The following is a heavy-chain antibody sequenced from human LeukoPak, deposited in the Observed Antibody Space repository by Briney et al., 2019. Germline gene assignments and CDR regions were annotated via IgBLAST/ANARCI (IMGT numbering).Heavy chain of an antibody. D-gene: IGHD5-18*01. Sequence: GGSLRLSCAASGFTFSSYAMHWVRQAPGKGLEGVAVISYDGSNKYYADSVKGRFTISRDNSKNTLYLQMNSLRAEDTAVYYCAKEDTAMEDYYGMDVWGQGTTVTVSS. J-gene: IGHJ6*02. V-gene: IGHV3-30-3*01. CDR3: AKEDTAMEDYYGMDV. CDR1: GFTFSSYA. CDR2: ISYDGSNK.